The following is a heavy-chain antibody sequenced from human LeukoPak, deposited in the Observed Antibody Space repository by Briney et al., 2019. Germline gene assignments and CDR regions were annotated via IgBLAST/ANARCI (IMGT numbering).Heavy chain of an antibody. CDR2: IYYSGST. V-gene: IGHV4-30-4*01. CDR1: GGSISSGDYY. Sequence: SETLSLTCTVSGGSISSGDYYWSWIRQPPGKGLEWIGYIYYSGSTYYNPSLKSRVTISVDTSKNQFSLKLSSVTAADTAVYYRARNIDSGSSEFDYWGQGTLVTASS. D-gene: IGHD1-26*01. J-gene: IGHJ4*02. CDR3: ARNIDSGSSEFDY.